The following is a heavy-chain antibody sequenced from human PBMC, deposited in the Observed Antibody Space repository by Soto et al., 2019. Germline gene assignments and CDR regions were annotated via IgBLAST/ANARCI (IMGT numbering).Heavy chain of an antibody. V-gene: IGHV5-10-1*01. Sequence: GESLKISCKGSGYSFTTYWITWVRQMPGKGLEWMGRIDPSDSYTNYSPSFQGHVTISADKSISTAYLLWRSLKASDTAMYYCASGYYDSSGYSPGMDVWGQGTTVTVSS. CDR2: IDPSDSYT. J-gene: IGHJ6*02. D-gene: IGHD3-22*01. CDR3: ASGYYDSSGYSPGMDV. CDR1: GYSFTTYW.